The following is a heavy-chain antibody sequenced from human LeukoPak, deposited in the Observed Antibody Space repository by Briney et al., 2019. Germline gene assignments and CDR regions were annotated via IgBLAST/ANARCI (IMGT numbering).Heavy chain of an antibody. CDR1: GFTFSSYG. D-gene: IGHD3-22*01. Sequence: GGSLRLSCAASGFTFSSYGMHWVRQAPGKGLEWVAVMWYDGSNKYYADSVKGRFTISRDNSKNTLYLQMNSLRAEDTAVYYCARVPSYYYDSSGYFDYWGQGTLVTVSS. V-gene: IGHV3-33*01. CDR3: ARVPSYYYDSSGYFDY. CDR2: MWYDGSNK. J-gene: IGHJ4*02.